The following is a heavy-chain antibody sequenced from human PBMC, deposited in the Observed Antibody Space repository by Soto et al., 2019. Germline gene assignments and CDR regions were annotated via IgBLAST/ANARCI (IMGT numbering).Heavy chain of an antibody. J-gene: IGHJ5*02. CDR3: ARHYCGGDCYSRVWWFDP. CDR2: IYYSGST. Sequence: PSETLSLTCTVSGGSISSYYWSWIRQPPGKGLEWIGYIYYSGSTNYNPSLKSRVTISVDTSKNQFSLKLSSVTAADTAVYYCARHYCGGDCYSRVWWFDPWGQGTLVTVSS. D-gene: IGHD2-21*02. CDR1: GGSISSYY. V-gene: IGHV4-59*08.